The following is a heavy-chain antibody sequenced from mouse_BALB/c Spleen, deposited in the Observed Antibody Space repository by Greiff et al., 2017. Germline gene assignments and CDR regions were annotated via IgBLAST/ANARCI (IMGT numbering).Heavy chain of an antibody. J-gene: IGHJ3*01. Sequence: EVKLVESGGGLVQPGGSLKLSCAASGFTFSSYGMSWVRQTPDKRLELVATINSNGGSTYYPDSVKGRFTISRDNAKNTLYLQMSSLKSEDTAMYYCARGTTMITFAYWGQGTLVTVSA. CDR2: INSNGGST. CDR3: ARGTTMITFAY. V-gene: IGHV5-6-3*01. D-gene: IGHD2-4*01. CDR1: GFTFSSYG.